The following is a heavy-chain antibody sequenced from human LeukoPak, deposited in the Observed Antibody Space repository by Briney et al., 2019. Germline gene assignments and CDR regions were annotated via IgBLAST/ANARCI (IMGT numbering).Heavy chain of an antibody. CDR3: AKDPYYYDSSGYNDY. CDR2: ISGSGGST. J-gene: IGHJ4*02. V-gene: IGHV3-23*01. CDR1: GFTFSSYA. Sequence: PGGSLRLSCAASGFTFSSYAMSWVRQAPGKGLEWVSTISGSGGSTDYAESVKGRFTISRDNSKNTLYLQMNSLRAEDTAVYYCAKDPYYYDSSGYNDYWGQGTLVTVSS. D-gene: IGHD3-22*01.